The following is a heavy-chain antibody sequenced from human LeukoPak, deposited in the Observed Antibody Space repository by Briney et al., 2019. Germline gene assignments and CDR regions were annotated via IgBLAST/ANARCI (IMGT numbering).Heavy chain of an antibody. CDR3: ARLIGVQNAFDI. D-gene: IGHD3-3*01. J-gene: IGHJ3*02. V-gene: IGHV4-4*07. CDR1: GGSISSYY. CDR2: IYTSGST. Sequence: SETLSLTCTVSGGSISSYYWSWIRQPAGKGLEWIGRIYTSGSTNFNPSLKSRVTISVDTSKNQFSLKLSSVTAADTAVYYCARLIGVQNAFDIWGQGTMVTVSS.